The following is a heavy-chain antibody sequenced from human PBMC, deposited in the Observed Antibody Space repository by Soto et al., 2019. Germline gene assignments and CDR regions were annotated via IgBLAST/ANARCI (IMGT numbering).Heavy chain of an antibody. V-gene: IGHV4-31*03. CDR3: VAAPTLDFFDY. D-gene: IGHD2-15*01. Sequence: QVHLQESGPGLVKPSQTLSLTCTVSGGSISSGGYYWTWIRQHPGKGLEWIGNIYYSGSTYYNPSLKSRVTLSVXTSKNQFSLKLSSVTAADTAAYYCVAAPTLDFFDYWGQGTLVTVSS. CDR2: IYYSGST. CDR1: GGSISSGGYY. J-gene: IGHJ4*02.